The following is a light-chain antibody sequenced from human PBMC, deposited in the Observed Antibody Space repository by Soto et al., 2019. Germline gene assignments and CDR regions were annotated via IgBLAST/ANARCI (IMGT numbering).Light chain of an antibody. J-gene: IGKJ1*01. Sequence: LQMPQSPSTLSGSVGDRVTITCRASQTISSWSAWYQQKPGKAPKLLIYAASTLQSGVPPRFSGSGSGTDFTLTISSLQPDDFATYYCQQYNSYSFGQGTKVDVK. V-gene: IGKV1-5*01. CDR1: QTISSW. CDR3: QQYNSYS. CDR2: AAS.